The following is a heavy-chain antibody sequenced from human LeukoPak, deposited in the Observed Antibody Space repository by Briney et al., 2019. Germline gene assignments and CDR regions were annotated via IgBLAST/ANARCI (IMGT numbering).Heavy chain of an antibody. J-gene: IGHJ4*02. V-gene: IGHV4-4*02. CDR1: GGSISSSNW. Sequence: SETLSLTCAVSGGSISSSNWWSWVRQPPGKGLEWIGEIYHSGSTNYNPSLKSRVTISVDKSKNQFSLKLSSVTAADTAVYYCARLGYCSGGSCSLSGYFDYWGQGTLVTVSS. D-gene: IGHD2-15*01. CDR2: IYHSGST. CDR3: ARLGYCSGGSCSLSGYFDY.